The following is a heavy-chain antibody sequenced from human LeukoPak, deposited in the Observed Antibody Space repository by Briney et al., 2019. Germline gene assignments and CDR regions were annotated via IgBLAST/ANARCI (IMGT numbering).Heavy chain of an antibody. J-gene: IGHJ4*02. D-gene: IGHD4-11*01. Sequence: PRASVKVSCKASGYIFTSYGIIWVRQAPGQGLQWMGWISAHSGNTNYAQKLQGRVTITTDTSTSTVYMELRSLRSDDTAVYYCARAQTTLLLDYWGQGTLVTVSS. CDR1: GYIFTSYG. CDR2: ISAHSGNT. CDR3: ARAQTTLLLDY. V-gene: IGHV1-18*01.